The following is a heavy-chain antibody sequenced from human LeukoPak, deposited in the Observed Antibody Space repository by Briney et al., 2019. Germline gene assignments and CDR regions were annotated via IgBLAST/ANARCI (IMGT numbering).Heavy chain of an antibody. D-gene: IGHD6-13*01. CDR2: VKQDGTEK. J-gene: IGHJ4*02. CDR3: ARAGGTSWADY. CDR1: GFTFRDYW. Sequence: GGSLRLSCEAPGFTFRDYWMTWVRQAPGTGLEWVANVKQDGTEKFYVDSVKGRFTISRDNGKNSLYLQMNSLRVEDTAIYYCARAGGTSWADYWGQGTLVTVSS. V-gene: IGHV3-7*01.